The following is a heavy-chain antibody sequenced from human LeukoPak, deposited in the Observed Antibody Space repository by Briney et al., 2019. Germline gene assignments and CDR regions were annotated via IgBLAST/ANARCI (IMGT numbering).Heavy chain of an antibody. D-gene: IGHD4-17*01. V-gene: IGHV3-15*01. CDR3: TTDYGDYYGFDY. J-gene: IGHJ4*02. Sequence: GGSLRLSCAASGFTFSNAWMSWVRQAPGKGLEWVGRIKSKTDGGTTDYAAPVKGRFTISRDDSKNTLYLQMNSLKTEDTAVYYCTTDYGDYYGFDYWGQGTLVTVSS. CDR2: IKSKTDGGTT. CDR1: GFTFSNAW.